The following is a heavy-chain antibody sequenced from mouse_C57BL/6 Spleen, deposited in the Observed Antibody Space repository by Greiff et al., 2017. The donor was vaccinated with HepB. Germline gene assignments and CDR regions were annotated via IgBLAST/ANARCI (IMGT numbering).Heavy chain of an antibody. Sequence: EVQLQESGPGLVKPSQSLSLTCSVTGYSITSGYYWNWIRQFPGNKLEWMGYISYDGSNNYNPSLKNRISITRDTSKNQFFLKLNSVTTEDTATYYCARLTTVGAMDYWGQGTSVTVSS. CDR3: ARLTTVGAMDY. V-gene: IGHV3-6*01. CDR2: ISYDGSN. J-gene: IGHJ4*01. CDR1: GYSITSGYY. D-gene: IGHD1-1*01.